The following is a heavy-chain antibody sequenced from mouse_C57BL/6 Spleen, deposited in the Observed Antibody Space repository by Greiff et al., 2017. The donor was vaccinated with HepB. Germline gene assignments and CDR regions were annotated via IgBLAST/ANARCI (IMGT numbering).Heavy chain of an antibody. J-gene: IGHJ4*01. D-gene: IGHD2-4*01. CDR3: ARDDYDGGYAMDY. CDR1: GYTFTSYG. CDR2: IYPRSGNT. Sequence: LVESGAELARPGASVKLSCKASGYTFTSYGISWVKQRTGQGLEWIGEIYPRSGNTYYNEKFKGKATLTADKSSSTAYMQLSSLTSEDSAVYYCARDDYDGGYAMDYWGQGTSVTVSS. V-gene: IGHV1-81*01.